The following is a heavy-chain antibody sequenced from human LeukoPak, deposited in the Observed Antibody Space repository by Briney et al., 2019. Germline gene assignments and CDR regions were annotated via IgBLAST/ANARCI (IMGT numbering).Heavy chain of an antibody. CDR1: GGSMSSHY. CDR2: KSYSGRT. J-gene: IGHJ3*01. CDR3: ARLLDNDSSGDPDTFVV. D-gene: IGHD3-22*01. Sequence: PSETLSLACTVSGGSMSSHYWSWIRQSPGKGLEWIGYKSYSGRTYYKPSLRSRVTISVDTSKNHFSLSLTSVTAADTAVYYCARLLDNDSSGDPDTFVVWGQGTMVTVSS. V-gene: IGHV4-59*11.